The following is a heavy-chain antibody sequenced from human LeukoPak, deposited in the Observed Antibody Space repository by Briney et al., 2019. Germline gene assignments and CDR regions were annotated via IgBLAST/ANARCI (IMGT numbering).Heavy chain of an antibody. CDR1: GGSISSYY. CDR3: ASRYSTGLHFDF. D-gene: IGHD2-8*02. J-gene: IGHJ4*02. V-gene: IGHV4-39*07. CDR2: IYYSGTT. Sequence: KPSETLSLTCTVSGGSISSYYWSWIRQPPGKGLEWIGTIYYSGTTYYNPSLKSRVAISVDTSRNQFSLRLNSITAADTAVYYCASRYSTGLHFDFWGQGTLVPVSS.